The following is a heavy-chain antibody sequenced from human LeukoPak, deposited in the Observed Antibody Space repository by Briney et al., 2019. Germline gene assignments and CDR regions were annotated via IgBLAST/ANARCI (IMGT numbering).Heavy chain of an antibody. CDR1: GGSFSGYY. D-gene: IGHD4-11*01. CDR3: ASLMTTVTKDYYYYYMDV. V-gene: IGHV4-34*01. Sequence: SETLSLTCAVYGGSFSGYYWSWIRQPPGKGLEWIGEINHSGSTNYNPSLKSRVTISVDTSKNQFSLKLSSVTAADTAVYYCASLMTTVTKDYYYYYMDVWGKGTTVTVSS. CDR2: INHSGST. J-gene: IGHJ6*03.